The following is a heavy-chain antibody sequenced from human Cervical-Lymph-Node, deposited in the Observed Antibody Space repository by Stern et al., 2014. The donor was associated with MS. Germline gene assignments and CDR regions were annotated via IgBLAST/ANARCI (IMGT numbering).Heavy chain of an antibody. CDR2: IYPGDSDT. D-gene: IGHD1-26*01. CDR1: GYSFSTYW. Sequence: EVQLVESGAEVKKPGESLKISCKGSGYSFSTYWIGWVRQMPGKGLEWMGIIYPGDSDTRYSPSFQGQVTISAAKSISTAYLQWSSLKASDTAMYFCTMGATTNFFDYWGQGTLVTVSS. CDR3: TMGATTNFFDY. J-gene: IGHJ4*02. V-gene: IGHV5-51*01.